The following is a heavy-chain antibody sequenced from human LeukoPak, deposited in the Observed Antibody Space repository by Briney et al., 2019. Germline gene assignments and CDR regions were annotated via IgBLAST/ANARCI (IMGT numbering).Heavy chain of an antibody. CDR1: GFTFSSYS. J-gene: IGHJ4*02. CDR2: IAGSTI. Sequence: GGSLRLSCAASGFTFSSYSMNWVRQAPGKGLQWVSYIAGSTIYYADSVKGRFTISRDNARNSLYLQMNSLRAEDTAVYWAVAGTTYWGQGTLVTVSS. D-gene: IGHD6-19*01. CDR3: VAGTTY. V-gene: IGHV3-48*01.